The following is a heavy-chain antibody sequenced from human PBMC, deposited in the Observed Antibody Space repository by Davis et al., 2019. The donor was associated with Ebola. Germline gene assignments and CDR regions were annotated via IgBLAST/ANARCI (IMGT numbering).Heavy chain of an antibody. J-gene: IGHJ3*02. CDR1: GFTFSSYA. CDR2: ISYDGSKK. CDR3: ARGWDIVLLPATMAAAFDI. Sequence: PRGSLRLSYAASGFTFSSYAMHWVRQAPGKGLEWVAVISYDGSKKYYADSVKGRFTISRDNSKNTLYLQMNSLRAKDTAVYYCARGWDIVLLPATMAAAFDIWGQGTMVTVSS. D-gene: IGHD2-2*01. V-gene: IGHV3-30*04.